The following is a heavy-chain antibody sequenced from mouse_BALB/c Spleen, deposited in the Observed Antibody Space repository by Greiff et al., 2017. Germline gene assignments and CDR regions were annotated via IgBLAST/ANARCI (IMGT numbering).Heavy chain of an antibody. CDR3: ARAWTPFAY. Sequence: VKLVESGAELMKPGASVKISCKATGYTFSSYWIEWVKQRPGHGLEWIGEILPGSGSTNYNEKFKGKATFTADTSSNTAYMQLSSLTSEDSAVYYCARAWTPFAYWGQGTLVTVSA. CDR1: GYTFSSYW. V-gene: IGHV1-9*01. J-gene: IGHJ3*01. CDR2: ILPGSGST.